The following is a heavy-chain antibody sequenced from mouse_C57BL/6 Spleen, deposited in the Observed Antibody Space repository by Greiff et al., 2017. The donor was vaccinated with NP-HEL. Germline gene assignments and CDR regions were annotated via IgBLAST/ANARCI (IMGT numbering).Heavy chain of an antibody. J-gene: IGHJ2*01. CDR3: ARSDYDGGYYFVY. Sequence: QVQLQQPGAELVRPGSSVKLSCKASGYTFTSYWMHWVKQRPIQSLEWIGNIDPSDSETHYNQKFKDKATLTVDKSSSTAYMQLSSLTSEDSAVYYCARSDYDGGYYFVYWGQGTTLTVSS. D-gene: IGHD2-4*01. CDR2: IDPSDSET. V-gene: IGHV1-52*01. CDR1: GYTFTSYW.